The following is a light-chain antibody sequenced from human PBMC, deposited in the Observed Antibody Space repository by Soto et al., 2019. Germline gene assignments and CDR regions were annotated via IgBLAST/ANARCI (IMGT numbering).Light chain of an antibody. V-gene: IGLV2-11*01. Sequence: QSALTHPRSVSGSPGRSVTISCTGTSSDVGGDNYVSWYQQHPCKAPKLRVYDVSKRPSGVPDRFSGSKPRDMASMTLSGLKAEDEVHYDCCSYAGSYPVVFGGGTKINVL. CDR1: SSDVGGDNY. J-gene: IGLJ2*01. CDR2: DVS. CDR3: CSYAGSYPVV.